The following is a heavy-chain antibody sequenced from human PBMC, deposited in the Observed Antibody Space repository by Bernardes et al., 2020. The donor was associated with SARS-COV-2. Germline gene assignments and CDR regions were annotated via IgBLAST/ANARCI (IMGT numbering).Heavy chain of an antibody. CDR1: GFTFSSYW. CDR3: VRSDFSDGSGYYYGY. V-gene: IGHV3-74*01. Sequence: GGSLRLSCEASGFTFSSYWMHWVRQAPGKGLVWVSRINPDGSTTTYADSVKGRFTISRNNAKNTLYLQMNSLRVEDTAVYYCVRSDFSDGSGYYYGYWGQGNLVTVSS. CDR2: INPDGSTT. J-gene: IGHJ4*02. D-gene: IGHD3-22*01.